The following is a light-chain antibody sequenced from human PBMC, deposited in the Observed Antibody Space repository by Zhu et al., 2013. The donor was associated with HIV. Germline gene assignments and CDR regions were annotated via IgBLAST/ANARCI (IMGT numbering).Light chain of an antibody. CDR3: QQYNEWPRT. J-gene: IGKJ1*01. CDR2: RAS. V-gene: IGKV3-15*01. Sequence: EILMTQSPATLSVSPGEGATLSCRASQSVGSNLAWYQHKPGQAPRLLIYRASARATGVPARFSGSGSGTEFTLTIGSLQSEDFAVYYCQQYNEWPRTFGQGTRVEIK. CDR1: QSVGSN.